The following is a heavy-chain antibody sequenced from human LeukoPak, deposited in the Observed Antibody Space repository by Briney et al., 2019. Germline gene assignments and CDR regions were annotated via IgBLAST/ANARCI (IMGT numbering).Heavy chain of an antibody. V-gene: IGHV3-11*01. Sequence: GRSLRLSCAASGFTFSDYYMSWIRQAPGKGLEWVSYISSSGSTIYYADSVKGRFTISRDNAKNSLYLQMNSLRAEDTAVYYCARTYYYYYMDVWGKGTTVTVSS. CDR1: GFTFSDYY. CDR3: ARTYYYYYMDV. J-gene: IGHJ6*03. CDR2: ISSSGSTI.